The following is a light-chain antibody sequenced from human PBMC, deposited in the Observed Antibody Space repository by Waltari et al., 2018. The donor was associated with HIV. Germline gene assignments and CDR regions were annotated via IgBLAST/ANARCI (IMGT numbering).Light chain of an antibody. CDR2: DVS. J-gene: IGLJ3*02. CDR3: CSYVGGYTFV. Sequence: QSALTQPRSVSGSPGQSVTISCTGTSSDVGDNNYVSWYQHHPGKAPKLIIYDVSKRPSGVPDRFSGSKSGNTVSLTISVLQAEDEGDYYYCSYVGGYTFVFGGGTKLTVL. V-gene: IGLV2-11*01. CDR1: SSDVGDNNY.